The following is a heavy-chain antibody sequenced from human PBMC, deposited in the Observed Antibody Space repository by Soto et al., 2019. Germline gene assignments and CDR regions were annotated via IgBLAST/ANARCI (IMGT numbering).Heavy chain of an antibody. CDR3: ARIRGAIVVPAAKIWFDP. D-gene: IGHD2-2*01. CDR1: GFSLSNARMG. J-gene: IGHJ5*02. V-gene: IGHV2-26*01. Sequence: QVTLKESGPVLVKPTETLTLTCTVSGFSLSNARMGVSWIRQPPGKALEWLAHIFSNDEKSYSTSLKSRLTTSKDTSKSQVVLTMTNMDPVDTATYYRARIRGAIVVPAAKIWFDPWGQGTLVTVSS. CDR2: IFSNDEK.